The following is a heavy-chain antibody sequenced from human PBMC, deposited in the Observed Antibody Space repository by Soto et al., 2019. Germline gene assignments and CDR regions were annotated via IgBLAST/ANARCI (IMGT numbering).Heavy chain of an antibody. V-gene: IGHV1-18*01. CDR2: INPYNANT. Sequence: QVQLVQSGAEVKKPGASVKVSCKASGFTFTIYGIAWVRQAPRQGLEWMGWINPYNANTNYAQKFQGRVTMTTDTSXTTGYMELRSLGPDDTAVYYCARVVAAAPVYYGMDVWGQGTTVTVSS. J-gene: IGHJ6*02. D-gene: IGHD2-15*01. CDR3: ARVVAAAPVYYGMDV. CDR1: GFTFTIYG.